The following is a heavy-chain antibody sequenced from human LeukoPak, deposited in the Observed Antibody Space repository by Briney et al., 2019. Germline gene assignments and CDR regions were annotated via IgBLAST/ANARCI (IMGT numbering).Heavy chain of an antibody. V-gene: IGHV3-7*01. CDR3: AKSIDIVVVVAATLDY. CDR1: RFIFNTYW. J-gene: IGHJ4*02. D-gene: IGHD2-15*01. Sequence: GGSLRLSCAASRFIFNTYWMSWVRQAPGKGLEWVATIKRDGTEKYYVDPVKGRFTISRDNAKNSLYLQMNSLRVEDTAVYYCAKSIDIVVVVAATLDYWGQGTLVTVS. CDR2: IKRDGTEK.